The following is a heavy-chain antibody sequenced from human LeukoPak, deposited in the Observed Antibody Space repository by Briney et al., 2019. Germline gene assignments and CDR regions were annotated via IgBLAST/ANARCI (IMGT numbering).Heavy chain of an antibody. CDR3: ARGSLDY. CDR2: IYTSGST. D-gene: IGHD6-6*01. Sequence: SQTLSLTCTVSGGSISSGSYYWSWIRQPAGKGLEWIGRIYTSGSTNYNPPLKSRVTISVDTSKNQFSLKLSSVTAADTAVYYCARGSLDYWGQGTLVTVSS. V-gene: IGHV4-61*02. J-gene: IGHJ4*02. CDR1: GGSISSGSYY.